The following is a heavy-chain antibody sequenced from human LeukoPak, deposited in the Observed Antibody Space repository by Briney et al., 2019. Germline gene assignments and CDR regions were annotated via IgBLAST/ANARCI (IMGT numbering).Heavy chain of an antibody. CDR3: ARRGGSSGYDLDY. CDR2: IYYSGNT. J-gene: IGHJ4*02. V-gene: IGHV4-39*01. Sequence: PSETLSLTCTVSGGSISSSNYYWGWIRQPPGKGLEWIGSIYYSGNTYYNPSLKSRVTISVDTSKNQFSLKLSSVTAADTAVYYCARRGGSSGYDLDYWGQGTLVTVSS. CDR1: GGSISSSNYY. D-gene: IGHD3-22*01.